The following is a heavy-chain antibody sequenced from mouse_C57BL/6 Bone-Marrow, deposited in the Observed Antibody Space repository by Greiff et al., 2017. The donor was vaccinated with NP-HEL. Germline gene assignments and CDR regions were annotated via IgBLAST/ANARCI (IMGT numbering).Heavy chain of an antibody. D-gene: IGHD2-5*01. CDR2: IYPRSGNT. V-gene: IGHV1-81*01. Sequence: QVQLKESGAELARPGASVKLSCKASGYTFTSYGISWVKQRTGQGLEWIGEIYPRSGNTYYNEKFKGKATLTADKSSSTAYMELRSLTSEDSAVYFCARWVSNYWDYYAMDHWGQGTSVTVSS. CDR3: ARWVSNYWDYYAMDH. J-gene: IGHJ4*01. CDR1: GYTFTSYG.